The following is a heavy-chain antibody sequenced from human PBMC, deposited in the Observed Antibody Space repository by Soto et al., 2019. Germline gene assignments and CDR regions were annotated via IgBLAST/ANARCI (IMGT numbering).Heavy chain of an antibody. Sequence: QDTLKESGPVLVKPTETLTLTCTVSGFSLSNPRMSVGWIRQPPGKALEWLAHISSSDAKSYNTSLRNRLTISKDASKSQVALTLTNMDPVDTATYYCARMLGYGYDYWGQGTLVTVSS. V-gene: IGHV2-26*01. J-gene: IGHJ4*02. CDR2: ISSSDAK. D-gene: IGHD5-18*01. CDR1: GFSLSNPRMS. CDR3: ARMLGYGYDY.